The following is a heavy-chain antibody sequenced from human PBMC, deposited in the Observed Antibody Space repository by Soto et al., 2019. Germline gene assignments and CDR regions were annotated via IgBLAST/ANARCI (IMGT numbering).Heavy chain of an antibody. D-gene: IGHD2-2*02. Sequence: EVQLVESGGGLVQPGGSLKLSCAASGFTFSGSAMHWVRQASGKGLEWVGRIRSKANSYATAYAASVKGRFTISRDDSNNTAYLQMNSLKTEDTAVYYCTRHGGLGYCSSTSCHTGTYYYYYMDVWGKGTTVTVSS. CDR3: TRHGGLGYCSSTSCHTGTYYYYYMDV. CDR2: IRSKANSYAT. CDR1: GFTFSGSA. V-gene: IGHV3-73*01. J-gene: IGHJ6*03.